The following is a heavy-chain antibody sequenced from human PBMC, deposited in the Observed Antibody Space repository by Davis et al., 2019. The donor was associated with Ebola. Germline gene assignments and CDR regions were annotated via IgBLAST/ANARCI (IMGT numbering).Heavy chain of an antibody. J-gene: IGHJ6*03. V-gene: IGHV4-59*11. CDR1: GGSISSHY. D-gene: IGHD3-9*01. CDR3: ARGEWHYDILTGYYYYYYMDV. CDR2: IYYSGST. Sequence: PSETLSLTCTVSGGSISSHYWSWIRQPPGKGLEWIGYIYYSGSTNYNPSLKSRVTISVDTSKNQFSLKLSSVTAADTAVYYCARGEWHYDILTGYYYYYYMDVWGKGTTVTVSS.